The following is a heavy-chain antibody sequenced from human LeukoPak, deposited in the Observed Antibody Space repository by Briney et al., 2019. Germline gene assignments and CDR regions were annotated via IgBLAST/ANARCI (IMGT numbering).Heavy chain of an antibody. V-gene: IGHV1-69*05. D-gene: IGHD4-17*01. CDR2: IIPIFGTA. CDR1: GGTFSSYA. J-gene: IGHJ6*03. CDR3: ARNHMTTVRPYYYYYYMDV. Sequence: SVKVSCKASGGTFSSYAISWVRQAPGQGLEWVGGIIPIFGTANYAQKFQGRVTITTDESTSTAYMELSSLRSEDTAVYYCARNHMTTVRPYYYYYYMDVWGKGTTVTVSS.